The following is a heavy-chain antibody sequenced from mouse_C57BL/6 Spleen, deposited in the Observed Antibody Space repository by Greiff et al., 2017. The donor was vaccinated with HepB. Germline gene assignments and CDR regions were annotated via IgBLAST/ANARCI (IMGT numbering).Heavy chain of an antibody. J-gene: IGHJ2*01. D-gene: IGHD1-1*01. CDR2: IDPSDSET. CDR3: ARGGYYGKGYFDY. CDR1: GYTFTSYW. Sequence: QVHVKQPGAELVRPGSSVKLSCKASGYTFTSYWMHWVKQRPIQGLEWIGNIDPSDSETHYNQKFKDKATLTVDKSSSTAYMQLSSLTSEDSAVYYCARGGYYGKGYFDYWGQGTTLTVSS. V-gene: IGHV1-52*01.